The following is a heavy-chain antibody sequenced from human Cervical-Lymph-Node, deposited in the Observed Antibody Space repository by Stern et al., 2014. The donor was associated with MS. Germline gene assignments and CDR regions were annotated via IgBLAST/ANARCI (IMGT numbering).Heavy chain of an antibody. CDR2: IYWDDDK. CDR3: AHEVVAATGDAFDI. V-gene: IGHV2-5*02. D-gene: IGHD2-15*01. Sequence: QESGPTLVKPTQTLTLTCTFSGFSLSTSGVGVGWIRQPPGKALEWLALIYWDDDKRYSPSLKSRLTSTKDTSKNQVVLTMTNMDPVDTATYYCAHEVVAATGDAFDIWGQGTMVTVSS. J-gene: IGHJ3*02. CDR1: GFSLSTSGVG.